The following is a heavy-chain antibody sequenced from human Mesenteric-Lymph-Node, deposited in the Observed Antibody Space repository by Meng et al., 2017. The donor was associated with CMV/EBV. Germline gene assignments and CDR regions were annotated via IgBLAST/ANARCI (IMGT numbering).Heavy chain of an antibody. CDR1: GGTFSSYT. Sequence: SVKVSCKASGGTFSSYTISWVRQAPGQGLEWMGRIIPILGIANYAQKFQGRVTITADKSTSTADMELSSLRSEDTAVYYCARDRTSSTSLNHWFDPWGQGTLVTVSS. V-gene: IGHV1-69*04. D-gene: IGHD2-2*01. CDR2: IIPILGIA. CDR3: ARDRTSSTSLNHWFDP. J-gene: IGHJ5*02.